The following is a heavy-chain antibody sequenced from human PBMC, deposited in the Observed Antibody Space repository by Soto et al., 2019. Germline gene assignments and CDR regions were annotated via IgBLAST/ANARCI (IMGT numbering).Heavy chain of an antibody. D-gene: IGHD3-10*01. CDR3: ARPNLVRGVIASPYYYYYYGMDV. Sequence: ASVKVSCKASGYTFTNYGISWVRQAPGQGLEWMGWISAYNGNTNYAQKLQGRVTMTTDTSTSTAYMELRSLRSDDTAVYYCARPNLVRGVIASPYYYYYYGMDVWGQGTTVTVSS. CDR2: ISAYNGNT. CDR1: GYTFTNYG. J-gene: IGHJ6*02. V-gene: IGHV1-18*01.